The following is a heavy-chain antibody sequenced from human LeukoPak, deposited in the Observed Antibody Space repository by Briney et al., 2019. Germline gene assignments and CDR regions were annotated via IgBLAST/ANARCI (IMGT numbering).Heavy chain of an antibody. CDR3: ARVEMATIGEYYFDY. V-gene: IGHV1-18*01. D-gene: IGHD5-24*01. CDR1: GYTFTSYG. Sequence: EASVKVSCKASGYTFTSYGISWVRQAPGQGLEWMGWISAYNGNTNYAQKLQGRVTMTTDTSTSTAYMELRSLRSDDTAVYYCARVEMATIGEYYFDYWGQGTLVTVSS. CDR2: ISAYNGNT. J-gene: IGHJ4*02.